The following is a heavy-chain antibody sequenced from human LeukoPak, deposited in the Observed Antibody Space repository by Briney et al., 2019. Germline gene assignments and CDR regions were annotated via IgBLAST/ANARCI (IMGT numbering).Heavy chain of an antibody. CDR2: INPNSGGT. V-gene: IGHV1-2*02. Sequence: ASVKVSCKASEYTFTGYYMHWVRQAPGQGLEWMGWINPNSGGTNYAQKFQGRVTMTRDTSISTAYMELSRLRSDDTAVYYCARDGEHCSSTSCFDYYMDVWGKGTTVTVSS. CDR3: ARDGEHCSSTSCFDYYMDV. CDR1: EYTFTGYY. J-gene: IGHJ6*03. D-gene: IGHD2-2*01.